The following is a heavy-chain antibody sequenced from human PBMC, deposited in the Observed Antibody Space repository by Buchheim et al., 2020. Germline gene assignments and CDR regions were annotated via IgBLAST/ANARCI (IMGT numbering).Heavy chain of an antibody. CDR1: GFTFSSYG. CDR2: ISYDGSNK. D-gene: IGHD5-18*01. V-gene: IGHV3-30*18. J-gene: IGHJ4*02. Sequence: QVQLVESGGGVVQPGRSLRLSCAASGFTFSSYGMHWVRQAPGKGLEWVAVISYDGSNKYYADSVKGRFTISRDNSKKTLYLQMNILRAEDTAVYYCAKEGRGYSYGYIDYWGQGTL. CDR3: AKEGRGYSYGYIDY.